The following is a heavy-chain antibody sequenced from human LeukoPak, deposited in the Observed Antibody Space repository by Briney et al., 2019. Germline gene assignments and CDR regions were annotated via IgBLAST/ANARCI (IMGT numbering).Heavy chain of an antibody. Sequence: GGSLRLSCAASGFTFSSYWMSWVRQAPGKGLEWVANIKQDGSEKYYVDSVKGRFTISRDNSKNTLYLQMNSLRAEDTAVYYCAKGRGQQLVREYFQHWGQGTLVTVSS. CDR3: AKGRGQQLVREYFQH. CDR2: IKQDGSEK. CDR1: GFTFSSYW. D-gene: IGHD6-13*01. J-gene: IGHJ1*01. V-gene: IGHV3-7*01.